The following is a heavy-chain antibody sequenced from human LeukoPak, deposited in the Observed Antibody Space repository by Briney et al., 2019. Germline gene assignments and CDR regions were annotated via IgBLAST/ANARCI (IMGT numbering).Heavy chain of an antibody. CDR2: MSPDSGDT. V-gene: IGHV1-8*03. Sequence: ASVKVSCKASGYTFTDYYINWVRQAPGQGLEWMGWMSPDSGDTGYAHKFQGRVTITRNTSITTAYMELRSQTFEDTAVYYCARVRLRNGYNWFDPWGQGTLVTVSS. J-gene: IGHJ5*02. CDR3: ARVRLRNGYNWFDP. CDR1: GYTFTDYY. D-gene: IGHD3-3*01.